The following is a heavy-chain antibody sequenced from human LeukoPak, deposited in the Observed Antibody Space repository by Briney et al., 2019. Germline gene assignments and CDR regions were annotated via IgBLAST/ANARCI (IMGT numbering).Heavy chain of an antibody. V-gene: IGHV4-34*01. D-gene: IGHD4-17*01. Sequence: SETLSLTCAVYGGSFSGYYWSWIRQPPGKGLEWIGEINHSGSTNYNPSLTSRVTISVDTSKNQFSLKLSSVTAADTAVYYCARRTALYYGDYGWYFDLGAVAPWSLSPQ. J-gene: IGHJ2*01. CDR1: GGSFSGYY. CDR2: INHSGST. CDR3: ARRTALYYGDYGWYFDL.